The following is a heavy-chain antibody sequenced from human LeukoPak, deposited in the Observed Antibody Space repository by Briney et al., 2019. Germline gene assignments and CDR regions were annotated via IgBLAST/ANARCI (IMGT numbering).Heavy chain of an antibody. Sequence: SVKVSCKASGGTFSSYAISCVRQAPGQGLEWMGGIIPIFGTANYAQKFQGRVTITADESTSTAYMELSSLRSEDTAVYYCARSIVVVPAAIHPLDYWGQGTLVTVSS. D-gene: IGHD2-2*01. J-gene: IGHJ4*02. CDR3: ARSIVVVPAAIHPLDY. V-gene: IGHV1-69*13. CDR1: GGTFSSYA. CDR2: IIPIFGTA.